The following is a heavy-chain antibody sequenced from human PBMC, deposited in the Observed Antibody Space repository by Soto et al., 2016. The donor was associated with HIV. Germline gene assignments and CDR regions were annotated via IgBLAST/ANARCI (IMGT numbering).Heavy chain of an antibody. CDR2: INPNSGGT. CDR1: GYTFTGYY. CDR3: ARMNVGYYDSSGYYYGAFDI. V-gene: IGHV1-2*02. Sequence: QVQLVQSGAEVKKPGASVKVSCKASGYTFTGYYMHWVRQAPGQGLEWMGWINPNSGGTNYAQKFQGRVTMTRDTSISTAYMELTRLRSDDTAVYYCARMNVGYYDSSGYYYGAFDIWAKGQWSPSLQ. J-gene: IGHJ3*02. D-gene: IGHD3-22*01.